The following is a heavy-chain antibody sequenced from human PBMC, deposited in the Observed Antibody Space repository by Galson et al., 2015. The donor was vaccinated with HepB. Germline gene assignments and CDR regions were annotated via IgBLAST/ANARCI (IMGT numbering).Heavy chain of an antibody. D-gene: IGHD3-10*01. Sequence: SVKVSCKVSGYTLTELSMHWVRQAPGKGLEWMGGFDPEDGETIYAQKFQGRVTMTEDTSTDTAYMELSSLRSEDTAVYYCATSGYYGSGSYRYQKIPGYFQHWGQGTLVTVSS. CDR1: GYTLTELS. CDR2: FDPEDGET. J-gene: IGHJ1*01. CDR3: ATSGYYGSGSYRYQKIPGYFQH. V-gene: IGHV1-24*01.